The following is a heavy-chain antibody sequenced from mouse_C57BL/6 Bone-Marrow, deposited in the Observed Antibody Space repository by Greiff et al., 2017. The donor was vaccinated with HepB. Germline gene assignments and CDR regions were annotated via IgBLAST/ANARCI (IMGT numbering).Heavy chain of an antibody. CDR3: ARDRGYYYGSSYYFDY. CDR1: GFTFSSYA. V-gene: IGHV5-4*01. D-gene: IGHD1-1*01. CDR2: ISDGGSYT. J-gene: IGHJ2*01. Sequence: VQLVESGGGLVKPGGSLKLSCAASGFTFSSYAMSWVRQTPEKRLEWVATISDGGSYTYYPDNVKGRFTISRDNAKNNLYLQMSHLKSEDTAMYYCARDRGYYYGSSYYFDYWGQGTTLTVSS.